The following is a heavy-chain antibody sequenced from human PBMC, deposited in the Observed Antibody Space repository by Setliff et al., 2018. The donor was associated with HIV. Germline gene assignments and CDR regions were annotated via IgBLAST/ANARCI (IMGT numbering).Heavy chain of an antibody. J-gene: IGHJ5*02. CDR1: GGSVSGHY. CDR2: ITPSGAT. Sequence: PSETLSLTCAVYGGSVSGHYWGWFRQPPGKGLEWIGEITPSGATNYLPSLKSRVTMSLDTSKNQFSLKMTSVTAADTALYYCSTWNTTIDEDAWGQGTLVTVSS. CDR3: STWNTTIDEDA. D-gene: IGHD5-18*01. V-gene: IGHV4-34*01.